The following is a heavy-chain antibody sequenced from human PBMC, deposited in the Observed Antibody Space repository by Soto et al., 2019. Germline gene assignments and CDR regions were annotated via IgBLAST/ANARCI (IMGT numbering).Heavy chain of an antibody. D-gene: IGHD3-10*01. CDR2: ISGSGGST. V-gene: IGHV3-23*01. Sequence: EVQLLESGGGLVQPGGSLRLSCAASGFTFSSYAMSWVRQAPGKGLEWVSAISGSGGSTYYADSVKGRFTISSDNSKNTLYLQMNSLRAEDTAGYYCAKTIGLATTCYYGSGRIQEYGAFDIWGQGTMVVVSS. CDR3: AKTIGLATTCYYGSGRIQEYGAFDI. CDR1: GFTFSSYA. J-gene: IGHJ3*02.